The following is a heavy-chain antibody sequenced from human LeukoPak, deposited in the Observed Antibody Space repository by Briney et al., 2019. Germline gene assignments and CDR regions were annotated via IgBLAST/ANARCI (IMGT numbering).Heavy chain of an antibody. CDR3: AREPYYYGSGSDLRPFDP. CDR2: IKQDGSEK. Sequence: GGSLRLSCAACGFTFSSYWMSWVRQAPGKGLEWVANIKQDGSEKYYVDSVKGRFTISRDNAKNSLYLQMNSLRAEDTAVYYCAREPYYYGSGSDLRPFDPWGQGTLVTVSS. CDR1: GFTFSSYW. V-gene: IGHV3-7*01. J-gene: IGHJ5*02. D-gene: IGHD3-10*01.